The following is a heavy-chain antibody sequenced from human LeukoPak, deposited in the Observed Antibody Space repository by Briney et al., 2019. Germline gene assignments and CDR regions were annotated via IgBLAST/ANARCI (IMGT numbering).Heavy chain of an antibody. CDR3: AKVAGEWELLEHDWFDP. V-gene: IGHV3-30*02. Sequence: GGSLRLSCAAPGFTFSSYGMHWVRQAPGKGLEWVAFIRYDGSNKYYADSVKGRFTISRDNSKNTLYLQMNSLRAEDTAVYYCAKVAGEWELLEHDWFDPWGQGTLVTVSS. D-gene: IGHD1-26*01. J-gene: IGHJ5*02. CDR1: GFTFSSYG. CDR2: IRYDGSNK.